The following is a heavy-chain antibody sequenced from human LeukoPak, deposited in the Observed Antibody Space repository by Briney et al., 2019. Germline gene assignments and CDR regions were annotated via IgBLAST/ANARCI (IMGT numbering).Heavy chain of an antibody. CDR1: EFTFSSYW. CDR3: ATSQTTSGRYGNAFDI. J-gene: IGHJ3*02. V-gene: IGHV3-7*01. Sequence: LAGGSLRLSCAASEFTFSSYWMSWVRQAPGKGLEWVASIKQDGSEKYYVDSVKGRFTISRDNAKNSLYLQMNSLRAEDTAVYYCATSQTTSGRYGNAFDIWGQGTMVTVSS. D-gene: IGHD6-19*01. CDR2: IKQDGSEK.